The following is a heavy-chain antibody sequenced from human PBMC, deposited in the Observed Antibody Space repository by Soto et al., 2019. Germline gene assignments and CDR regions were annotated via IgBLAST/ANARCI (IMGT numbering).Heavy chain of an antibody. V-gene: IGHV1-2*04. CDR1: GYTFTGYY. J-gene: IGHJ4*02. Sequence: ASVKVSCKASGYTFTGYYMHWVRQAPGQGLEWMGWINPNSGGTNYAQKFQGWVTMTRDTSISTAYMELSRLRSDDTAVYYCARSRGKQWLWNDYWGQGTLVTVSS. CDR2: INPNSGGT. CDR3: ARSRGKQWLWNDY. D-gene: IGHD6-19*01.